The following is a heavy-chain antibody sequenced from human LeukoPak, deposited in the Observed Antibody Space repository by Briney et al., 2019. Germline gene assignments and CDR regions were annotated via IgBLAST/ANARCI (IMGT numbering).Heavy chain of an antibody. V-gene: IGHV3-48*04. CDR1: GFNLRSYN. J-gene: IGHJ4*02. CDR2: ISSSSSTI. D-gene: IGHD3-10*01. CDR3: AATMVRGVVGGY. Sequence: GALGLSWAASGFNLRSYNLDWVRQAPGEGLGGVSYISSSSSTIYYADSVKGRFTISRDNAKNSLYLQMNSLRAEDTAVYYCAATMVRGVVGGYWGQGTLVTVSS.